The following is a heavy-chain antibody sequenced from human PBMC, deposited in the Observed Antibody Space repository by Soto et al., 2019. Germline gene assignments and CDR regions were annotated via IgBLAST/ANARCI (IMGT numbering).Heavy chain of an antibody. V-gene: IGHV1-3*01. D-gene: IGHD1-20*01. Sequence: ASVQVSCKASGYTFTSYAMHWVRQAPGQRLEWMGWINAGNGNTKYSQKFQGRVTITRDTSASTAYMELSSLRSEDTAVYYCARDSNWNGNWFDPWGQGTLVTVSS. CDR2: INAGNGNT. CDR1: GYTFTSYA. J-gene: IGHJ5*02. CDR3: ARDSNWNGNWFDP.